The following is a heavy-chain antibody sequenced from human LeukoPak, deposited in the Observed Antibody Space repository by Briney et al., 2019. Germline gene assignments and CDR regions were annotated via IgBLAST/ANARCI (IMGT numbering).Heavy chain of an antibody. J-gene: IGHJ4*02. Sequence: SETLSLTCTVSGGSISSYYWSWIRQPPGKGLEWIGYIYYSGSTNYNPSLKSRVTISVDTSKNQFSLKLSSVTAADTAVYYCARGGWYYYDSSGYFFDDWGQGTLVTVSS. CDR2: IYYSGST. V-gene: IGHV4-59*12. CDR3: ARGGWYYYDSSGYFFDD. CDR1: GGSISSYY. D-gene: IGHD3-22*01.